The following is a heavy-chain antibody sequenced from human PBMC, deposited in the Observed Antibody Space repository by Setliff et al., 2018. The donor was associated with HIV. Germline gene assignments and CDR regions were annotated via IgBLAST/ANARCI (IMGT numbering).Heavy chain of an antibody. Sequence: PSETLSLTCSVSGYSVYSGYHWGWVRQSPGKGLEWIGSIYHSGSTYYDPSLQSRVTISLDTSKNQFSLNLMSVTAADTAVYYCARVGDGRINIIRGVESYFYYGMDVWGQGTTVTVSS. V-gene: IGHV4-38-2*02. CDR2: IYHSGST. D-gene: IGHD3-10*01. CDR1: GYSVYSGYH. CDR3: ARVGDGRINIIRGVESYFYYGMDV. J-gene: IGHJ6*02.